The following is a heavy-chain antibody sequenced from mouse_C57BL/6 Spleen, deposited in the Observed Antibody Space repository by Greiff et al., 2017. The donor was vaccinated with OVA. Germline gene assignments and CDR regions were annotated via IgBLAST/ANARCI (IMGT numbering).Heavy chain of an antibody. J-gene: IGHJ2*01. Sequence: VQLQQSGAELVMPGASVKLSCKASGYTFTSYWMHWVKQRPGQGLEWIGEIDPSDSYTNYNQKFKGKSTLTVDKSSSTAYMQLSSLTSEDSAVYYCARNRDYFDYWGQGTTLTVSS. CDR2: IDPSDSYT. CDR1: GYTFTSYW. V-gene: IGHV1-69*01. CDR3: ARNRDYFDY.